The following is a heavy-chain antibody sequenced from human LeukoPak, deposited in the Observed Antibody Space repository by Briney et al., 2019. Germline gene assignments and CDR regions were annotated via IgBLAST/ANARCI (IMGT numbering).Heavy chain of an antibody. V-gene: IGHV3-23*01. Sequence: GGSLRLSCAASGFTFSRYAMSWVRQAPGKGLEWVSAISGSGGSTYYADSVKGRFTISRDNSKNTLYLQMNSLRAEDTAVYYCAKFTSMWWAPYFDYCGQGTLVTVSS. CDR1: GFTFSRYA. CDR2: ISGSGGST. J-gene: IGHJ4*02. CDR3: AKFTSMWWAPYFDY. D-gene: IGHD2-21*01.